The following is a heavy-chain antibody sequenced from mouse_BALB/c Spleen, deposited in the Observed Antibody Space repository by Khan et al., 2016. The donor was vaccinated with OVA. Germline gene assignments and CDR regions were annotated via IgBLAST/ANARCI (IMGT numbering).Heavy chain of an antibody. CDR3: AAVDSCYGTFAY. D-gene: IGHD1-1*01. J-gene: IGHJ3*01. CDR2: IYPFNDDT. CDR1: GYTFTSYV. Sequence: MQLEESGPELVKPGASVKMSCKASGYTFTSYVMHWVKQKPGLGLEWIGYIYPFNDDTKYNEKFKGKATLTSDKSSSTAYMELNSLTSEDSAVYYGAAVDSCYGTFAYWGQGTLLTVSA. V-gene: IGHV1S136*01.